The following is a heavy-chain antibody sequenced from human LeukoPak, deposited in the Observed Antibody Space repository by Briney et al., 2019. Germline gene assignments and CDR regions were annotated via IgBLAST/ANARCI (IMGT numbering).Heavy chain of an antibody. Sequence: PGGSLRLSCAASGFTFSSYSMNWVRQAPGKGLEWVSSISSSSSYIYYADSVKGRFTISRDNAKNPLYLQMNSLRAEDTAVYCCARGGSSYWGQSKYYFDYWGQGTLVTVSS. CDR3: ARGGSSYWGQSKYYFDY. D-gene: IGHD7-27*01. V-gene: IGHV3-21*01. CDR2: ISSSSSYI. J-gene: IGHJ4*02. CDR1: GFTFSSYS.